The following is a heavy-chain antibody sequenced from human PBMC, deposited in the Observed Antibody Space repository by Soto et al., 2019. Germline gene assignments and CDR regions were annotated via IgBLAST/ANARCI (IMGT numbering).Heavy chain of an antibody. Sequence: SETLSLTCTVSGCSISSYYWSWIRQPPGKGLEWIGYIYCSGSTNYSPSLKSRVTISVDTSKNQFSLKLNSVTAADTAVYYCARDLWGYCGTDCYPLDVWGQGTTVT. J-gene: IGHJ6*02. CDR3: ARDLWGYCGTDCYPLDV. V-gene: IGHV4-59*01. CDR1: GCSISSYY. D-gene: IGHD2-21*02. CDR2: IYCSGST.